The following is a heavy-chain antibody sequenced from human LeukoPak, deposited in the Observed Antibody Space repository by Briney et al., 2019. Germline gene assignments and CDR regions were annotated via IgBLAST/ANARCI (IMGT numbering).Heavy chain of an antibody. CDR1: GFIFGSYA. CDR3: AKDTHYYDSSGYYDVFDY. Sequence: GGSLRLSCAASGFIFGSYAMTWVRQAPGKGLEWVSTISGSGSSTYYADSVKGRFTISRDNSKNTLYLQMNSLRAEDTAVYYCAKDTHYYDSSGYYDVFDYWGQGTLVTVSS. J-gene: IGHJ4*02. V-gene: IGHV3-23*01. D-gene: IGHD3-22*01. CDR2: ISGSGSST.